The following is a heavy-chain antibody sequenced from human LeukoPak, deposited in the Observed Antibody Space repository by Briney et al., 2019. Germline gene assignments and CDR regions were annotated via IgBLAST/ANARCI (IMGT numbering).Heavy chain of an antibody. V-gene: IGHV4-34*01. CDR2: INQSGST. Sequence: SETLSLTCAVYGGSFSGYYWSWIRQPPGKGLEWIGEINQSGSTNYNPSLKSRVTMSVDTSKNQCSLKLSSVTAADTAVYYCARLRRDGYNYYYYYYMDVWGKGTTVTVSS. CDR1: GGSFSGYY. CDR3: ARLRRDGYNYYYYYYMDV. D-gene: IGHD5-24*01. J-gene: IGHJ6*03.